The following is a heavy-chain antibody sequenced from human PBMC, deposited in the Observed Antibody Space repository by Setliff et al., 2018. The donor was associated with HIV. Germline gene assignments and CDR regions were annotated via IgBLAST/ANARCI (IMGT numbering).Heavy chain of an antibody. CDR2: INHSGNS. CDR3: GRSVFGGVIAAGRAYYFYMDV. Sequence: PSETLSLTCAVYVGSFSGYYWTWIRQPPGKGLEWIGEINHSGNSNYNPSLKSRVTLSVDTSKNQFSLKLTSVTAADSAVYYCGRSVFGGVIAAGRAYYFYMDVWGKGTTVTVSS. J-gene: IGHJ6*03. CDR1: VGSFSGYY. D-gene: IGHD3-16*02. V-gene: IGHV4-34*01.